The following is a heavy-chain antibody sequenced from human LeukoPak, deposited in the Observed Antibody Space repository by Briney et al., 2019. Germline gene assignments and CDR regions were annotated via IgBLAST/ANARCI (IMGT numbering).Heavy chain of an antibody. J-gene: IGHJ4*02. CDR2: ISWNSGSI. D-gene: IGHD3-3*01. Sequence: GGSLRLSCAASGFTFDDYAMHWVRQAPGKGLEWVSGISWNSGSIGYADSVKGRFTISRDNAKNSLYLQMNGLRTEDTALYYCAKGGGYDFWSGYLDYWGQGTLVTVSS. CDR1: GFTFDDYA. CDR3: AKGGGYDFWSGYLDY. V-gene: IGHV3-9*01.